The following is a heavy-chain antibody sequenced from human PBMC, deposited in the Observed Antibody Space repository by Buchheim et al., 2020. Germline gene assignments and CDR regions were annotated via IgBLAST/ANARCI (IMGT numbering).Heavy chain of an antibody. CDR3: ARDAITIFGVVPGPIY. CDR1: GFTFSSYE. Sequence: EVQLVESGGGLVQPGGSLRLSCAASGFTFSSYEMNWVRQAPGKGLEWVSYISSSGSTIYYADSVKGRFTISRDNAKNSLYLQMNSLRAEDTAVYYCARDAITIFGVVPGPIYWGQGTL. V-gene: IGHV3-48*03. J-gene: IGHJ4*02. CDR2: ISSSGSTI. D-gene: IGHD3-3*01.